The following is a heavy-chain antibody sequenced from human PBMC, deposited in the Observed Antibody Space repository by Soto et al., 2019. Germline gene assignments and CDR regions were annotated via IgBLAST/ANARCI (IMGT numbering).Heavy chain of an antibody. J-gene: IGHJ4*02. V-gene: IGHV4-31*03. Sequence: SETLSLTCTVSGGSISSCGYYWSWIRQHPGKGLEWIGYIYYSGSTYYNPSLKSRVTISVDTSKNQFSLKLSSVTAADTAVYYCAREKVIYDYRCGAFALSFDTWGQGTLVTVSS. CDR3: AREKVIYDYRCGAFALSFDT. D-gene: IGHD2-21*01. CDR1: GGSISSCGYY. CDR2: IYYSGST.